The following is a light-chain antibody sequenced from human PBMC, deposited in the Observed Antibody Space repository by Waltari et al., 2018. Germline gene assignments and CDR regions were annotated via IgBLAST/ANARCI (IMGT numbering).Light chain of an antibody. J-gene: IGLJ1*01. CDR1: SKDVCNQG. CDR2: RDN. Sequence: QAGLTQPPSVSRALRQTATLTCTGHSKDVCNQGAAWLQQHQGHPPKLLSYRDNRRPSGISERFSASRSGNTASLTITELQPEDEADYYCSTWDNSLKTYIFGTGTKVTVL. V-gene: IGLV10-54*04. CDR3: STWDNSLKTYI.